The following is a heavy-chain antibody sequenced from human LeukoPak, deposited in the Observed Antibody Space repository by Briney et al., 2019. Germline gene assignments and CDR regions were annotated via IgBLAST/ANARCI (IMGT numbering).Heavy chain of an antibody. CDR1: GFTFSSYS. J-gene: IGHJ4*02. CDR3: ARVRDGDYYDY. CDR2: ISSSSSTI. V-gene: IGHV3-48*01. Sequence: GGSLRLSCAASGFTFSSYSMNWVRQAPGKGLEWVSYISSSSSTIYYADSVKGRFTISRDNSKNTLYLQMNSLRADDTAVYYCARVRDGDYYDYWGQGTQVTVSS. D-gene: IGHD4-17*01.